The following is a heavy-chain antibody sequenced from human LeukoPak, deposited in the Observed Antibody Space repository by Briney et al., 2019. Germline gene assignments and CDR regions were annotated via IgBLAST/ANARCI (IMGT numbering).Heavy chain of an antibody. CDR2: INPNSGGT. D-gene: IGHD6-6*01. CDR3: SREHSSSSGKVFDY. CDR1: GYTFPGYY. Sequence: GASVKVSCKASGYTFPGYYMHWVRQGPGQGLEWVGWINPNSGGTNYAQKFQGRVTMTRGTSISTAYMELSRLRSDDTAVYYCSREHSSSSGKVFDYWGQGTLVTVSS. J-gene: IGHJ4*02. V-gene: IGHV1-2*02.